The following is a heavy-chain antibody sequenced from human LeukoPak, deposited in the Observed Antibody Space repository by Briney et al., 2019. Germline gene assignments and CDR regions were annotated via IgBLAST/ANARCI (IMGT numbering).Heavy chain of an antibody. V-gene: IGHV3-43D*03. J-gene: IGHJ6*03. CDR2: ISWDGGST. Sequence: GGSLRLSCAASGFTFDDYAMHWVRQAGGKGLEWVSLISWDGGSTYYADSVKGRFTISRENRKNYMYLKMNSLRGGDTALYYCAKDKARDYYDSSGYQFYYYYYYMDVWGKGTTVTVSS. CDR1: GFTFDDYA. CDR3: AKDKARDYYDSSGYQFYYYYYYMDV. D-gene: IGHD3-22*01.